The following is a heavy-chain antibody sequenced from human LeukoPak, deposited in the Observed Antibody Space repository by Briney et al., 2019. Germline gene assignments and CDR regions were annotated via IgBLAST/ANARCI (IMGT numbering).Heavy chain of an antibody. V-gene: IGHV3-7*01. CDR3: ARDKEAGYYYDSSGYYPTGYYYMDV. Sequence: GGSLRLSCAASGFTFSSYWMSWVRQAPGKGLEWVANIKQDESEKYYVDSVKGRFTISRDNAKNSLYLQMNSLRAEDTAVYYCARDKEAGYYYDSSGYYPTGYYYMDVWGKGTTVTVSS. J-gene: IGHJ6*03. CDR2: IKQDESEK. D-gene: IGHD3-22*01. CDR1: GFTFSSYW.